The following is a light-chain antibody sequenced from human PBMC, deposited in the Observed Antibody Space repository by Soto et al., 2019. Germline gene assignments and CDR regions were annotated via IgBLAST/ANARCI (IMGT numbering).Light chain of an antibody. CDR2: DTS. CDR3: QQSYSRMWT. J-gene: IGKJ1*01. V-gene: IGKV3-20*01. CDR1: ESVSSKY. Sequence: ESVLTQFPGTLSLSPGERATLSCGASESVSSKYLACYQQKPGQAPRLLIYDTSSRASGIPDRFSGSGSGTDLSLTISSLENEDSATYYCQQSYSRMWTFGHGTKVDIK.